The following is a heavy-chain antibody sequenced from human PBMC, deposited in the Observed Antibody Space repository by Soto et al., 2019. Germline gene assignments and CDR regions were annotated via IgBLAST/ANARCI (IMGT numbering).Heavy chain of an antibody. CDR1: GGTFSTYA. D-gene: IGHD5-18*01. Sequence: QVQLVQSGAGVKKPESSVKVSCKAPGGTFSTYAISWVRQAPGQGLEWMGGIIPMFGTANYAQRFQDRVTITADESTTTVYMELSSLRSEDTAVYFCASGIQLWLRRINNGYSGWGQGTLVTVSS. CDR2: IIPMFGTA. J-gene: IGHJ4*02. CDR3: ASGIQLWLRRINNGYSG. V-gene: IGHV1-69*12.